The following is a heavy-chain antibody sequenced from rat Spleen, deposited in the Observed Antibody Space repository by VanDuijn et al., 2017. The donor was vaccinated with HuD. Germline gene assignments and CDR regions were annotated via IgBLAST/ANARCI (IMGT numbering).Heavy chain of an antibody. V-gene: IGHV3-1*01. CDR2: ISYSGST. D-gene: IGHD1-2*01. J-gene: IGHJ4*01. CDR3: AMSGYYSSYTRLMDA. CDR1: GYSITSNY. Sequence: EVQLQESGPGLVKPSQSLSLTCSVTGYSITSNYWGWIRKFPGNKMEWMGYISYSGSTSYNPSLKSRISITRDTSKNQFFLQLNSVTSEDTATYYCAMSGYYSSYTRLMDAWGQGASVTVSS.